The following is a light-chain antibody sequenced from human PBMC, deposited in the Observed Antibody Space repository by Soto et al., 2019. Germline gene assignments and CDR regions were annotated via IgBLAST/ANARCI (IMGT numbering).Light chain of an antibody. CDR2: DAS. CDR1: QRVSTY. J-gene: IGKJ5*01. Sequence: DIVLTNTPGARALPPGGGGPRSCRASQRVSTYLAWYQQTPGQAPRLLIYDASTRATGIPARFSGSGSGTDFTLTISSLEPEDFAVYYCQQRSNWPPITFGQGTRLEIK. V-gene: IGKV3-11*01. CDR3: QQRSNWPPIT.